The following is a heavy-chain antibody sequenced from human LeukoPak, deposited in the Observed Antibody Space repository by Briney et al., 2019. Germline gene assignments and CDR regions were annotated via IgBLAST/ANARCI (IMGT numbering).Heavy chain of an antibody. J-gene: IGHJ4*02. D-gene: IGHD3-9*01. CDR2: ISGSGGST. CDR3: ARPVDWPEAFDI. V-gene: IGHV3-23*01. Sequence: GGSLRLSCAASGFTFSSYAMSWVRQAPGKGLEWVSAISGSGGSTYYADSVKGRFTISRDNSKNTLYLQMNSLRAEDTAVYYCARPVDWPEAFDIWGQGTLVTVSS. CDR1: GFTFSSYA.